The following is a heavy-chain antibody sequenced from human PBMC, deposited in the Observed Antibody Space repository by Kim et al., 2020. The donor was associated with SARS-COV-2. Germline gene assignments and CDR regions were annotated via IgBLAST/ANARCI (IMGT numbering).Heavy chain of an antibody. J-gene: IGHJ4*02. Sequence: YAASVKGRFTISRDDSKTIAYLQMNSLKTEDTAVYYCTRAITSYSSTLAYWGQGTLVTVSS. D-gene: IGHD6-13*01. V-gene: IGHV3-49*02. CDR3: TRAITSYSSTLAY.